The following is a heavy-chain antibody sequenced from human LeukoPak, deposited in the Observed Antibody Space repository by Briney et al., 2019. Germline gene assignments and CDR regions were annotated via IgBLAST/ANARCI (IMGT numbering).Heavy chain of an antibody. CDR3: ARRRYGSSWYFDY. CDR2: IYYSGST. V-gene: IGHV4-59*08. CDR1: GGSISSYY. J-gene: IGHJ4*02. Sequence: PSETLSLTCTVSGGSISSYYWSWIRQPPGKGLEWIGYIYYSGSTNYNPSLKSRVTISVDTSKNQFSLKLSSVTAADTAVYYCARRRYGSSWYFDYWGQGTLVTVSS. D-gene: IGHD6-13*01.